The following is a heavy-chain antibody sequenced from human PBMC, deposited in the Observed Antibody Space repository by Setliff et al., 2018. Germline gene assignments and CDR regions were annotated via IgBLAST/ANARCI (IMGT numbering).Heavy chain of an antibody. V-gene: IGHV5-51*01. D-gene: IGHD3-22*01. CDR1: GYSFTDYW. CDR2: TYPGNADT. CDR3: AKGQLVGTYYESRGFQRDPPRPLDY. J-gene: IGHJ4*02. Sequence: GESLKISCKGSGYSFTDYWIAWVRQTPGKGLEWMGTTYPGNADTRYSPSFQGQVTISTDTSINTAFLQWNNLKASDTAVYYCAKGQLVGTYYESRGFQRDPPRPLDYWGQGTLVTVSS.